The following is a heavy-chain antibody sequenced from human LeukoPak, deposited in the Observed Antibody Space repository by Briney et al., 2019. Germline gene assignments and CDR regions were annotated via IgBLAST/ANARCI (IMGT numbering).Heavy chain of an antibody. CDR2: INHSGST. CDR3: ATGSCYYFDY. J-gene: IGHJ4*02. CDR1: GGSFSGYY. D-gene: IGHD3-10*01. Sequence: SETLSLTCAVYGGSFSGYYWSWIRQPPGKGLEWIGEINHSGSTNYNPSLKSRVTISVDTSKNQFSLKLSSVTAADTAVYYCATGSCYYFDYWGQGTLVTVSS. V-gene: IGHV4-34*01.